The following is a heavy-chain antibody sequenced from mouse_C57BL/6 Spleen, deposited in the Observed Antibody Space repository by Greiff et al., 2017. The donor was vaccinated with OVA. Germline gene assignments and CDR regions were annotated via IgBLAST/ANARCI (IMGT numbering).Heavy chain of an antibody. D-gene: IGHD1-1*01. V-gene: IGHV2-2*01. CDR1: GFSLTSYG. CDR2: IWSGGST. Sequence: VHLVESGPGLVQPSQSLSITCTVSGFSLTSYGVHWVRQSPGKGLEWLGVIWSGGSTDYNAAFISRLSISKDNSKSQVFFKMNSLQADDTAIYYCARNGGIYYGSSYFDYWGQGTTLTVSS. J-gene: IGHJ2*01. CDR3: ARNGGIYYGSSYFDY.